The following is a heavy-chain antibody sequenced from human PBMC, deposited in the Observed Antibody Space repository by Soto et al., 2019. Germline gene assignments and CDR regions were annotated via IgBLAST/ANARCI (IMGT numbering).Heavy chain of an antibody. V-gene: IGHV3-30-3*01. J-gene: IGHJ6*02. Sequence: QVQLVESGGGVVQPGRSLRLSCAASGFTFSSYAMHWVRQAPGKGLEWVAVISYAGSNKYYADSVKGRFTLSRDNSKNPLYLQMTTLRAEDTAVYYCARDHSCGLVWYYGRDVWGQGNEVTVPS. CDR3: ARDHSCGLVWYYGRDV. D-gene: IGHD6-19*01. CDR2: ISYAGSNK. CDR1: GFTFSSYA.